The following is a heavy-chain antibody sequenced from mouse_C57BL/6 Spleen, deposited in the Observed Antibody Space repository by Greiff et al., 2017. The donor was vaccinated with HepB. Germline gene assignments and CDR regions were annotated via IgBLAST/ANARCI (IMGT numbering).Heavy chain of an antibody. CDR2: INPNNGGT. CDR1: GYTFTDYN. CDR3: ARRVYYGSYYAMDY. D-gene: IGHD2-1*01. V-gene: IGHV1-22*01. Sequence: EVQLQESGPELVKPGASVKMSCKASGYTFTDYNMHWVKQSHGKSLEWIGYINPNNGGTSYNQKFKGKATLTVNKSSSTAYMELRSLTSEDSAVYYCARRVYYGSYYAMDYWGQGTSVTVSS. J-gene: IGHJ4*01.